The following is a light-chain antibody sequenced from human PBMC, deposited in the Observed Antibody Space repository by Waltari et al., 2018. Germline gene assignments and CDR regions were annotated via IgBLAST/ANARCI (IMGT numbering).Light chain of an antibody. CDR2: TNN. V-gene: IGLV1-47*01. J-gene: IGLJ3*02. CDR1: SSNIGSHY. Sequence: QSVLTQPPSASGTPGQRVPIFCSGSSSNIGSHYISWYQQIPGTAPKLLIYTNNQRPSGVPDRFSGSKSGTSASLAISGLRSEDEGDHYCAAWDASLSGPVFGGGTNLTVL. CDR3: AAWDASLSGPV.